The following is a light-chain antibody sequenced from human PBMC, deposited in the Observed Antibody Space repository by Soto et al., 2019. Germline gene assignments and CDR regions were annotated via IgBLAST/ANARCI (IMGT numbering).Light chain of an antibody. J-gene: IGKJ4*01. CDR2: DAS. CDR1: QSVSSY. Sequence: EIVLTQSPATLSLSPGERATLSCRASQSVSSYLAWYQQKPVQAPMLLIYDASNRATGIPARFSGSGSGTDFTLTISSLEPEDFAVYYCQQRSNWPPVLTFGGGTKVEIK. CDR3: QQRSNWPPVLT. V-gene: IGKV3-11*01.